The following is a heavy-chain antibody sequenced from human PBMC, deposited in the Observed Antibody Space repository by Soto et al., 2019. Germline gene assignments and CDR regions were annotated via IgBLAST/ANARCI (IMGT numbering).Heavy chain of an antibody. D-gene: IGHD3-10*01. V-gene: IGHV1-69*02. Sequence: QVQLVQSGAEVKKPGSPVRVSCTASGDTFNFYTISWVRQVPGQGPEWMGRIIPMLGISNYAQKFQGRVTIMADKSTSTVYINLSGLTSEDTAVYYCATNYGSGSTHFDYWGQGTLVTVSS. CDR2: IIPMLGIS. CDR1: GDTFNFYT. J-gene: IGHJ4*02. CDR3: ATNYGSGSTHFDY.